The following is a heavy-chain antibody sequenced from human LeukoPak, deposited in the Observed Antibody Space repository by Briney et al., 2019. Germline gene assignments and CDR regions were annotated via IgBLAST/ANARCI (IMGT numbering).Heavy chain of an antibody. D-gene: IGHD6-13*01. CDR2: INSDGSST. CDR3: VKLDLQLAPPRGMDV. J-gene: IGHJ6*02. V-gene: IGHV3-74*01. CDR1: GFTFSSYW. Sequence: GGSLRLSCAASGFTFSSYWMHWVRQAPGKGLVWVSRINSDGSSTSYADSVKGRFTISRDNAKNTLYLQMNSLRAEDTAVYYCVKLDLQLAPPRGMDVWGQGTTVTVSS.